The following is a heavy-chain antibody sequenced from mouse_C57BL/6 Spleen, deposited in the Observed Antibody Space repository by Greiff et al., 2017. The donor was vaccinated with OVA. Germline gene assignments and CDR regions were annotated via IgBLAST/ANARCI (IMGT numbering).Heavy chain of an antibody. CDR1: GYTFTSYW. J-gene: IGHJ1*03. D-gene: IGHD1-1*01. CDR2: IYPGSGST. Sequence: VQLQQPGAELVKPGASVKMSCKASGYTFTSYWITWVKQRPGQGLEWIGVIYPGSGSTNYNEKFKSKATLPVDPSSSTAYMQLSSLTSEYSAVYYCARYCGSSYNWYFDVWGTGTSVTVSS. V-gene: IGHV1-55*01. CDR3: ARYCGSSYNWYFDV.